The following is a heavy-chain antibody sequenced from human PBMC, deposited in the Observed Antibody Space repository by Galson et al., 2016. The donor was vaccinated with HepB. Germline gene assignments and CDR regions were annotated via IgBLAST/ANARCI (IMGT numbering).Heavy chain of an antibody. Sequence: SLRLSCAASGFTFSSYGMHWVRQAPGKGLEWVAVISYDGSKEYYVDSVKGRFTISRDNSKNTLYLQMNSLRAEDKAVYYCAKLPIYYYDSSDYPTYDAFEIWGQGTMVTVSS. D-gene: IGHD3-22*01. CDR2: ISYDGSKE. J-gene: IGHJ3*02. CDR1: GFTFSSYG. CDR3: AKLPIYYYDSSDYPTYDAFEI. V-gene: IGHV3-30*18.